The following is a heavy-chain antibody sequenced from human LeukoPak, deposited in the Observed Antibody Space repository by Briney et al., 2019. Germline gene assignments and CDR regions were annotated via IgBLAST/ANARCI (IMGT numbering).Heavy chain of an antibody. Sequence: GGSLRLSCAASGFTFSRHWMHWVRQAPGKGLVWVSRINSDGSSTSYADSVKGQFTIPRDNAKNTLYLQMNSLRAEDTAVYYCKSGIVATIGDYWGQGTLVTASS. CDR2: INSDGSST. CDR1: GFTFSRHW. CDR3: KSGIVATIGDY. J-gene: IGHJ4*02. V-gene: IGHV3-74*01. D-gene: IGHD5-12*01.